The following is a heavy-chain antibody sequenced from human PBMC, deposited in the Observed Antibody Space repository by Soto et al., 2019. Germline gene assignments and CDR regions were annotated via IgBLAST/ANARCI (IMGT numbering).Heavy chain of an antibody. V-gene: IGHV1-18*01. CDR2: ISAYNGNT. CDR3: ARVFLTITYYGMDV. D-gene: IGHD5-12*01. Sequence: GASLKVSCKASGYTFTSYGISWVRQAPGQGLEWMGWISAYNGNTNYAQKLQGRVTMTTDTSTSTAYMELRSLRSDDTAVYYCARVFLTITYYGMDVWGQGTTVTVSS. J-gene: IGHJ6*02. CDR1: GYTFTSYG.